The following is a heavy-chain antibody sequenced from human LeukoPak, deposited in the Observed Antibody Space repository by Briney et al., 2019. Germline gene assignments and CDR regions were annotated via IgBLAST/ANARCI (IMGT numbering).Heavy chain of an antibody. CDR3: ASLWYGSGSYTQENYFDY. Sequence: SESLSLTCTVSGGSISSYYWSWIRQPPGKGLEWIGYIYYSGSTNYNPSLKSRVTISVDTSKNQFSLKLSSVTAADTAVYYCASLWYGSGSYTQENYFDYWGQGTLVTVSS. D-gene: IGHD3-10*01. CDR1: GGSISSYY. J-gene: IGHJ4*02. V-gene: IGHV4-59*01. CDR2: IYYSGST.